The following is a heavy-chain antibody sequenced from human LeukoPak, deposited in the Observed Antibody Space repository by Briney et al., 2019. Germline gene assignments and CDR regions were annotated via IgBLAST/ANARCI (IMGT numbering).Heavy chain of an antibody. V-gene: IGHV3-15*01. J-gene: IGHJ6*02. Sequence: GGSLRLSCAASGFTFNNAWMNWVRQAPGKGLEWVGRIKSETEGGTTDSAAPVKGRFTISRDDSKTMLYLQMNSLKAEDSGVYYCTTTVVPPSLSHYYYYAMDVWGQGTTVTVSS. CDR3: TTTVVPPSLSHYYYYAMDV. CDR2: IKSETEGGTT. CDR1: GFTFNNAW. D-gene: IGHD4-23*01.